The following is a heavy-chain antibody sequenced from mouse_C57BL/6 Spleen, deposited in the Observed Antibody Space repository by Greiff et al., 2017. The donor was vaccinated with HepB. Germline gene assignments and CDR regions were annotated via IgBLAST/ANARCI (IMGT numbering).Heavy chain of an antibody. V-gene: IGHV1-80*01. D-gene: IGHD1-1*01. CDR2: IYPGDGDT. CDR1: GYAFSSYW. Sequence: VKLMESGAELVKPGASVKISCKASGYAFSSYWMNWVKQRPGKGLEWIGQIYPGDGDTNYNGKFKGKATLTADKSSSTAYMQLSSLTSEDSAVYFCASSYYYGSSYAWFAYWGQGTLVTVSA. CDR3: ASSYYYGSSYAWFAY. J-gene: IGHJ3*01.